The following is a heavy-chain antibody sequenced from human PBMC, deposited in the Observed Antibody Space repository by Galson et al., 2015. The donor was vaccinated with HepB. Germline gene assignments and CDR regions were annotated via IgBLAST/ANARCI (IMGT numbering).Heavy chain of an antibody. CDR1: GFTFSSYS. V-gene: IGHV3-21*04. Sequence: SLRLSCAASGFTFSSYSMNWVRQAPGKGLEWVSSISSSSSSYIYYADSVKGRFTISRDNSKNTLYLQMNSLRAEDTAVYYCAKDSPPLHPGGLPYYFDYWGQGTLVTVSS. CDR2: ISSSSSSYI. J-gene: IGHJ4*02. D-gene: IGHD3-10*01. CDR3: AKDSPPLHPGGLPYYFDY.